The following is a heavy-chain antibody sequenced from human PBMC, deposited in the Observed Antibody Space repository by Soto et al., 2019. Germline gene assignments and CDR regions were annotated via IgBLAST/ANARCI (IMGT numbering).Heavy chain of an antibody. CDR1: GFTFSSYA. CDR2: VLGGGGST. V-gene: IGHV3-23*01. Sequence: EVQLLESGGGLVQPGGSLRLSCAASGFTFSSYAMSWVRQTPGKGLEWVSGVLGGGGSTFYADSVKGRFTICRANSKKTLYVQMNSLRAEDTAIFYCARKGPPRDAFDIWGQGTKVTFSS. J-gene: IGHJ3*02. CDR3: ARKGPPRDAFDI.